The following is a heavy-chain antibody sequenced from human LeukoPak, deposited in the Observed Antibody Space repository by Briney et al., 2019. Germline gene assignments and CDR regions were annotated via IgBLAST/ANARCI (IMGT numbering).Heavy chain of an antibody. CDR2: IYYSGST. CDR3: ARTPIDQGRCWFDP. J-gene: IGHJ5*02. Sequence: SETLSLTCTVSGGSIGSYYWSWIRQPPGKGLEWIGYIYYSGSTNYNPSLKSRVTISVDTSKNQFSLKLSSVTAADTAVYYCARTPIDQGRCWFDPWGQGTLVTVSS. V-gene: IGHV4-59*01. CDR1: GGSIGSYY. D-gene: IGHD4-17*01.